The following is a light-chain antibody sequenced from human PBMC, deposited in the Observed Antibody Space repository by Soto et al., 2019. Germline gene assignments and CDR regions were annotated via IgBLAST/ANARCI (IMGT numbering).Light chain of an antibody. J-gene: IGKJ1*01. V-gene: IGKV3-20*01. CDR1: QSISISY. CDR3: QQYGGSSWT. Sequence: EIVLTQSPDTLSLSPAERATLSCRASQSISISYLAWYQQQPGQAPRLLIYSTSTRATGIPDRFSGSGSGTDFTLTISKLEPGDFAVYYCQQYGGSSWTFGQGTKVDIK. CDR2: STS.